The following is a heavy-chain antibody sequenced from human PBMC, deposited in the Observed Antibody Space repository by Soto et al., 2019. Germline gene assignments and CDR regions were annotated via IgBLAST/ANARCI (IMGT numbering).Heavy chain of an antibody. Sequence: SETLSLTCAVSGGSIISNYWWAWIRQSPGEGLVWIGSIYHSGTTYYNPSLESRVIISVDTSESRFALRLTSVTAAYSAVYYRARADNVGYYPYCGQGTLVTVSS. CDR3: ARADNVGYYPY. D-gene: IGHD3-3*01. J-gene: IGHJ4*02. CDR1: GGSIISNYW. V-gene: IGHV4-38-2*01. CDR2: IYHSGTT.